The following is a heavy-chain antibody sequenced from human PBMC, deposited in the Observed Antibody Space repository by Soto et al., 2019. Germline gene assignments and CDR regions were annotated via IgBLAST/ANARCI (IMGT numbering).Heavy chain of an antibody. Sequence: ASVKVSCKASGYTFTSYAMHWVRQAPGQRLEWMGWINAGNGNTKYSQKFQGRVTITRDTSASTAYMELSSLRSEDTAVYDCARDREGGYCGSGSYSRGWFDPWGQGTLVTVSS. J-gene: IGHJ5*02. CDR1: GYTFTSYA. V-gene: IGHV1-3*01. D-gene: IGHD3-10*01. CDR2: INAGNGNT. CDR3: ARDREGGYCGSGSYSRGWFDP.